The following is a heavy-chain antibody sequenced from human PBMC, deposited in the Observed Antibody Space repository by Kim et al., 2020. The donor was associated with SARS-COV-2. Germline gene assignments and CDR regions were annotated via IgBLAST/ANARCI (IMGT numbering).Heavy chain of an antibody. Sequence: GGSLRLSCAASGFTFSNAWMSWVRQAPGKGLEWVGRIKSKTDGGTTDYAAPVKGRFTISRDDSKNTLYLQMNSLKTEDTAVYYCTTSRVLLWFGELLHDFDYWGQGTLVTVSS. V-gene: IGHV3-15*01. CDR2: IKSKTDGGTT. D-gene: IGHD3-10*01. J-gene: IGHJ4*02. CDR1: GFTFSNAW. CDR3: TTSRVLLWFGELLHDFDY.